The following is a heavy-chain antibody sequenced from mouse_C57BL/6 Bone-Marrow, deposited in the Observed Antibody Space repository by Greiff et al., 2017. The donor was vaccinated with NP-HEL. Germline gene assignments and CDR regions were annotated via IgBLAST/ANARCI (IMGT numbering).Heavy chain of an antibody. D-gene: IGHD2-5*01. CDR3: ARERSNYGFDY. CDR2: ISDGGSYT. V-gene: IGHV5-4*01. J-gene: IGHJ2*01. CDR1: GFTFSSYA. Sequence: EVQLVESGGGLVKPGGSLKLSCAASGFTFSSYAMSWVRQTPEKRLEWVAAISDGGSYTYYPDNVKGRFTISRDNAKNNLYLQMSHLKSEDTAMYYCARERSNYGFDYWGQDTTLTVSS.